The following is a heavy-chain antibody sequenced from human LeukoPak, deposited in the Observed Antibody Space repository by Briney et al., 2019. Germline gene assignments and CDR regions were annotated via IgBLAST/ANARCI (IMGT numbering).Heavy chain of an antibody. J-gene: IGHJ6*03. CDR3: AREVFRGYPEGSYMDV. Sequence: SETLSLTCTVSGGSISSYYWSWIRQPPGEGLEWIGYIYYSGSTNYNPSLKSRVTISVDTSKNQFSLKLSSVTAADTAVYYCAREVFRGYPEGSYMDVWGKGTTVTISS. CDR1: GGSISSYY. V-gene: IGHV4-59*01. CDR2: IYYSGST. D-gene: IGHD3-10*01.